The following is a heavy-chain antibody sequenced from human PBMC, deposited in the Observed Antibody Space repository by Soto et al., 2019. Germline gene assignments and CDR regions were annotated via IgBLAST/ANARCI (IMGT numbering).Heavy chain of an antibody. V-gene: IGHV4-59*01. CDR1: GGSISSYY. J-gene: IGHJ4*02. Sequence: PSETLSLTCTVSGGSISSYYWSWIRQPPGKGLEWIGYIYYSGSTNYNPSLKSRVTISVDTSKNQFSLKLSSVTAADTAVYYCARVKSTVTTTLFDYWGQGTLVTVPQ. CDR2: IYYSGST. D-gene: IGHD4-17*01. CDR3: ARVKSTVTTTLFDY.